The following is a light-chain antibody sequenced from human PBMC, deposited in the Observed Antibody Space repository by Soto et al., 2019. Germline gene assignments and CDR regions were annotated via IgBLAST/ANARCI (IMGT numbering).Light chain of an antibody. Sequence: DIVMTQSPDSLAVSLGERATINCKSSQSVLYSSNNKNYLAWYQQRPGQPPKLLIYWASTRESGVPDRFTGSGSGTDFALTISSLQAEDVAVYYCQQYYSTPFTFGPSTQVHI. CDR3: QQYYSTPFT. J-gene: IGKJ3*01. CDR2: WAS. CDR1: QSVLYSSNNKNY. V-gene: IGKV4-1*01.